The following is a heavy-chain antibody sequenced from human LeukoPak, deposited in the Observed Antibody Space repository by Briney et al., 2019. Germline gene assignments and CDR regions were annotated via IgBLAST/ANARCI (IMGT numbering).Heavy chain of an antibody. V-gene: IGHV4-34*01. Sequence: LRLSCAASGFTFKTYEMNWVRQPPGKGLEWIGEINHSGSTNYNPSLKSRVTISVDTSKNQFSLKLSSVTAADTAVYYCARGGLLWFGELLGRGYNWFDPWGQGTLVTVSS. CDR2: INHSGST. CDR3: ARGGLLWFGELLGRGYNWFDP. CDR1: GFTFKTYE. D-gene: IGHD3-10*01. J-gene: IGHJ5*02.